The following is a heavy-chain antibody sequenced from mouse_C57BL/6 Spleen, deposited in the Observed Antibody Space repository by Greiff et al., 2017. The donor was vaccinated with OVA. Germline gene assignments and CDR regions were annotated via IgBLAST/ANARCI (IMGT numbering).Heavy chain of an antibody. J-gene: IGHJ4*01. CDR2: IYPGSGST. CDR3: ARREYYGSSYGGAMDY. D-gene: IGHD1-1*01. Sequence: QVQLQQPGAELVKPGASVKMSCKASGYTFTSYWITWVKQRPGQGLEWIGDIYPGSGSTNYNEKFKSKATLTVDTSSSTAYMQLSSLTSEDSAVYYGARREYYGSSYGGAMDYWGQGTSVTVSS. CDR1: GYTFTSYW. V-gene: IGHV1-55*01.